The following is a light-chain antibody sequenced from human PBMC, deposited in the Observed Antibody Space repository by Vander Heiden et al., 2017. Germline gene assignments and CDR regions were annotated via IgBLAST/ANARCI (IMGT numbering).Light chain of an antibody. J-gene: IGKJ1*01. V-gene: IGKV1-39*01. CDR3: QQCDSAPRT. Sequence: DIQGTQAPSSLSASVGDRVTITCRASQTMTTSLNWYQQKPGKAPKLLIYAASSLQTGVPSRFSGSGSGTDFTLTISRLQPEDFATYFCQQCDSAPRTFGQGTKVEIK. CDR2: AAS. CDR1: QTMTTS.